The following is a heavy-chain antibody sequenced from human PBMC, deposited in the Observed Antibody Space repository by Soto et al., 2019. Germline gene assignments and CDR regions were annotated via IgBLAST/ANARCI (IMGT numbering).Heavy chain of an antibody. CDR3: ARLSGSYNDRYFDT. Sequence: PSETLSLPCAVYGGSFSGYYWTWIRQPPGTGLEWIGEINHSGSSNYNPSLKSRVTISVDTSKNQFSLKVKSVTAADTAVYYCARLSGSYNDRYFDTWGQGTLVTVSS. CDR1: GGSFSGYY. D-gene: IGHD1-26*01. J-gene: IGHJ4*02. V-gene: IGHV4-34*01. CDR2: INHSGSS.